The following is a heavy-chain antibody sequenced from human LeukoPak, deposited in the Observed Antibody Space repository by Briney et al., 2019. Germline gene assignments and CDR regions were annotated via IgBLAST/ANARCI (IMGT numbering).Heavy chain of an antibody. Sequence: GGSLRLSCAASGFTFSTYEMNWVRQAPGKGLEWVSYISSSGSTIYYTDSVKGRFTISRDNDKNSLYLQMNSLRAEDTAVYYCAREAYKSFDYFGQGTLVTVSS. V-gene: IGHV3-48*03. CDR1: GFTFSTYE. CDR3: AREAYKSFDY. CDR2: ISSSGSTI. J-gene: IGHJ4*02. D-gene: IGHD5-24*01.